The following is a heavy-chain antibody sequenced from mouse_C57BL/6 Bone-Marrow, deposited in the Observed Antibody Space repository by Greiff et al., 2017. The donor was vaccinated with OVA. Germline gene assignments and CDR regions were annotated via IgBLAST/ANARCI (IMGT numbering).Heavy chain of an antibody. V-gene: IGHV1-64*01. D-gene: IGHD1-1*01. CDR1: GYTFTSYW. CDR3: ARWGDYYGLFDY. CDR2: IHPNSGST. J-gene: IGHJ2*01. Sequence: VKLQQPGAELVKPGASVKLSCKASGYTFTSYWMHWVKQRPGQGLEWIGMIHPNSGSTNYNEKFKSKATLTVDKSSSTAYMQLSSLTSEDSAVYYCARWGDYYGLFDYWGQGTTLTVSS.